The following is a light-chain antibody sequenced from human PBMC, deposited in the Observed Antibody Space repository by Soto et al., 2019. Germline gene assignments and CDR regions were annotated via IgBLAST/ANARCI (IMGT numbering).Light chain of an antibody. CDR2: TAS. CDR1: QGVASNY. J-gene: IGKJ1*01. Sequence: EVVFAQSSGTLSLSPGERATLSCRASQGVASNYLAWYQQKLGQSPRLLIYTASSRASGIPDRFSGSGSGTDFILTISRLEPEDFAVYYCQHYGSSWTFGQGAKVDIK. V-gene: IGKV3-20*01. CDR3: QHYGSSWT.